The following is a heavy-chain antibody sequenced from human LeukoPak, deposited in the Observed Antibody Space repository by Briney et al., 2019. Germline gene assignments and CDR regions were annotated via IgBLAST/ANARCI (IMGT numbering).Heavy chain of an antibody. CDR3: ARGSTVTTPFDY. CDR1: GYTFTGYY. J-gene: IGHJ4*02. CDR2: INPNTGGP. D-gene: IGHD4-17*01. V-gene: IGHV1-2*03. Sequence: EGSVKVSCKASGYTFTGYYMHWGPQAPGQGREWMGWINPNTGGPNYAQKFKGRGTMNRDTSNSTAYMELSRRRSDRTAVYYCARGSTVTTPFDYWGQGTLVTVCS.